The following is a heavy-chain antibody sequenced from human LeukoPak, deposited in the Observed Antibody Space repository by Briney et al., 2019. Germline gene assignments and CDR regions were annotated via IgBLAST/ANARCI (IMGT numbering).Heavy chain of an antibody. CDR2: GSSSTT. J-gene: IGHJ4*02. CDR1: GFTFSIYV. V-gene: IGHV3-23*01. Sequence: GGSLRLSCAASGFTFSIYVMSWVRQAPGKGLEWVSGGSSSTTYCADSVKGRFTISRDNSRDTVFLQMNSLRAEDTAVYYCARVFRSGDLFVSDSWGQGTLVTVSS. D-gene: IGHD2-21*02. CDR3: ARVFRSGDLFVSDS.